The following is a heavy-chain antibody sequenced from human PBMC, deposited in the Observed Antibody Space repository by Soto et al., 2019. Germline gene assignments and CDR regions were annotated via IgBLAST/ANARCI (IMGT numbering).Heavy chain of an antibody. J-gene: IGHJ6*02. Sequence: EVQLVESGGGLVKPGGSLRLSCAASGFTFSSYSMNWVRQAPGKGLEWVSSISSSSSYIYYADSVKGRFTISRDNAKNSLYLQMNSLRAEDTAVYYCARESGYSYGSHDYYGMDVGGQGTTVTVSS. V-gene: IGHV3-21*01. CDR3: ARESGYSYGSHDYYGMDV. D-gene: IGHD5-18*01. CDR2: ISSSSSYI. CDR1: GFTFSSYS.